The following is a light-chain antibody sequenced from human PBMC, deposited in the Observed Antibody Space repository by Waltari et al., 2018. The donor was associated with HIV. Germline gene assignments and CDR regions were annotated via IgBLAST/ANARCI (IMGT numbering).Light chain of an antibody. CDR3: MQCAHWPPWT. J-gene: IGKJ1*01. Sequence: DVVLTQSPLSLTVNLGQPASMSFMSSQGLLFGDGNTYLNWFHQRPGQPPRRLIYKVSRRASGVPARISGSGSDTDFTLNISRVKAEDVGVFYCMQCAHWPPWTFGQGTKVEV. CDR1: QGLLFGDGNTY. V-gene: IGKV2-30*01. CDR2: KVS.